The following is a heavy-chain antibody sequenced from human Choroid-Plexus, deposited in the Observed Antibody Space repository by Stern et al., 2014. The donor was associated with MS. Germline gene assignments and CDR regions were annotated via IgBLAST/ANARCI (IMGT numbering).Heavy chain of an antibody. V-gene: IGHV3-30*18. Sequence: VQLVESGGGVVQPGRPLRLSCVASGFTFGSCAMHWVRPAPGQGLEGAAGVSYDGSNKYYADSVKGRFTSSRDNSQNTLYMQMSSLRPEDTAVYYCAKDRQYLTYFFDHWGQGSLVTVSS. D-gene: IGHD2/OR15-2a*01. CDR3: AKDRQYLTYFFDH. CDR2: VSYDGSNK. CDR1: GFTFGSCA. J-gene: IGHJ5*02.